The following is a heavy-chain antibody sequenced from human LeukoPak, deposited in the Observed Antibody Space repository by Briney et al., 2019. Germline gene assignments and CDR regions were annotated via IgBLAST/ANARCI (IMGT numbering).Heavy chain of an antibody. V-gene: IGHV3-7*01. CDR3: SRWDGRGGPDY. CDR1: GFSLSNYW. Sequence: GGSLRLSCAASGFSLSNYWMSWVRQAPGEGLDWVANIKQDGSEKYYVDSVKGRFTIYRANAKNSLHLEMNMLRAQAPPVFYVSRWDGRGGPDYWGQGTLVTVSS. J-gene: IGHJ4*02. D-gene: IGHD5-24*01. CDR2: IKQDGSEK.